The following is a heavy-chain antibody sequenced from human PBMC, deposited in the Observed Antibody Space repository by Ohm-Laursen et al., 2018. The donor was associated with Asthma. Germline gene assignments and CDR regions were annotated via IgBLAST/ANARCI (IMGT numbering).Heavy chain of an antibody. D-gene: IGHD6-25*01. Sequence: SQTLSLTCTVSGGSISSGHYYWTWIRQHPGKGLEWIGNIHYSGSTIYNPSLESRLTISVDTSKNQFSLNLSSVTAADTALYYCARDGRLRSSFDYWGQGTLVTVSS. CDR3: ARDGRLRSSFDY. J-gene: IGHJ4*02. V-gene: IGHV4-31*03. CDR1: GGSISSGHYY. CDR2: IHYSGST.